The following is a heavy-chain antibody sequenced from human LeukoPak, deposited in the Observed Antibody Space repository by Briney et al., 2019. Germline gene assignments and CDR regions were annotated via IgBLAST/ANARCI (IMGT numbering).Heavy chain of an antibody. Sequence: GGSLRLSCVASGFTFTNYAMTWVRQAPGKGLEWVSAISGSDGKTYYADSVKGRFTISRDNSKDTLYLQMNSLRADDRAVYYCAKSRARREGSSGSIDYWGQGTLVTVSS. CDR3: AKSRARREGSSGSIDY. D-gene: IGHD3-22*01. CDR2: ISGSDGKT. J-gene: IGHJ4*02. CDR1: GFTFTNYA. V-gene: IGHV3-23*01.